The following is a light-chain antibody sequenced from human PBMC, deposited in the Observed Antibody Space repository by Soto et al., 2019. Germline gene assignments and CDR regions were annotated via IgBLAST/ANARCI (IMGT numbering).Light chain of an antibody. CDR2: SNT. V-gene: IGLV1-40*01. CDR1: ASNIGAGYV. CDR3: QSYEGASRI. J-gene: IGLJ2*01. Sequence: QAVLTQPPSVSGAPGQTVTIPCTGSASNIGAGYVVHWYQHIPEAAPKLLIQSNTLRASGVPDRFSGSTSATSASLAITGLQFEDEAHYYCQSYEGASRIFGGGTKLTVL.